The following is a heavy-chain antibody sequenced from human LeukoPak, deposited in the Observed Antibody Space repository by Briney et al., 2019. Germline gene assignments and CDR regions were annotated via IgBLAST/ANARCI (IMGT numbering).Heavy chain of an antibody. V-gene: IGHV4-59*12. CDR2: IYYSGST. Sequence: PSETLSLTCTVSGGSISSYYWSWLRQPPGKGLEWIGYIYYSGSTNYNPSLKSRVTISVDTSKNQFPLKLSSVTAADTAVYYCARDLTGSDAFDIWGQGTMVTVSS. D-gene: IGHD1-26*01. CDR3: ARDLTGSDAFDI. CDR1: GGSISSYY. J-gene: IGHJ3*02.